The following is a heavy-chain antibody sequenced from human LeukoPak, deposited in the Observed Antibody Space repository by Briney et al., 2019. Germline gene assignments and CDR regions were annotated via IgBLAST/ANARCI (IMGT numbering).Heavy chain of an antibody. J-gene: IGHJ2*01. CDR1: GYTFTSYG. CDR3: ARVAYYYDSSGYYPWYFDL. Sequence: ASVKVSCKASGYTFTSYGISWVRQAPGQGLEWMGWISAYNGNTNYAQKLQGRVTMTTDTSTSTAYMELRSLRSDDTAVYYCARVAYYYDSSGYYPWYFDLWGRGTLVTVSS. CDR2: ISAYNGNT. V-gene: IGHV1-18*01. D-gene: IGHD3-22*01.